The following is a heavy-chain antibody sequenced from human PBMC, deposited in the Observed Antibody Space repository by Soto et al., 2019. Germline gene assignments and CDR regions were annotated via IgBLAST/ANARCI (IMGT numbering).Heavy chain of an antibody. CDR3: ANSLSMTTVTTFDY. CDR1: GFTFSSYA. D-gene: IGHD4-4*01. Sequence: PGGSLRLSCAASGFTFSSYAMSWVRQAPGKGLEWVSAISGSGGSTYYADSVKGRFTISRDNSKNTLYLQMNSLRAEDTAVYYGANSLSMTTVTTFDYWGQGTLVTVSS. V-gene: IGHV3-23*01. CDR2: ISGSGGST. J-gene: IGHJ4*02.